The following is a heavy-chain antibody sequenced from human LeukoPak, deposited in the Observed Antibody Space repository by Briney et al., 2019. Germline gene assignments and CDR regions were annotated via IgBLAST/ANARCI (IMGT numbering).Heavy chain of an antibody. CDR1: GFTFSSYS. J-gene: IGHJ5*02. Sequence: GGSLRLSCTASGFTFSSYSINWVRQAPGKGLEWVSSISSSSSYIYYADSVKGRFTISRDNAKNSLYLQMNSLRAEDTAFYYCARDPPIVVVPAAAWFDPWGQGTLVTVSS. D-gene: IGHD2-2*01. CDR2: ISSSSSYI. V-gene: IGHV3-21*01. CDR3: ARDPPIVVVPAAAWFDP.